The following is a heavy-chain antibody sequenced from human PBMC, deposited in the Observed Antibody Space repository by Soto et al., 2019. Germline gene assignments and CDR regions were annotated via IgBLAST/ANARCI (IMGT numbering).Heavy chain of an antibody. D-gene: IGHD2-15*01. J-gene: IGHJ6*02. V-gene: IGHV3-48*04. CDR3: ARLSSGYYYYGMDV. Sequence: GGSLRLSCVASGFSFSSYTMNWVRQAPGKGLERVSYITSSGSTIYYADSVKGRFTISRDNAKNSLYLQMNSLRAEDTAVYYCARLSSGYYYYGMDVWGQGTTVTVSS. CDR1: GFSFSSYT. CDR2: ITSSGSTI.